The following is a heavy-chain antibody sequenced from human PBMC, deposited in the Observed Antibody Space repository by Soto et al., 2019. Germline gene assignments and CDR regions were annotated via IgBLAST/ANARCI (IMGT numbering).Heavy chain of an antibody. Sequence: PSETLSLTCTVSGGSISSGDYYWSWIRQPPGKGLEWIGYIYYSGSTYYNPSLKSRVTISVDTSKNQFSLKLSSVTAADTAVYYCARVSTSTIFGVVIDYGMDVWGQGTTVTVSS. CDR3: ARVSTSTIFGVVIDYGMDV. D-gene: IGHD3-3*01. J-gene: IGHJ6*02. CDR1: GGSISSGDYY. CDR2: IYYSGST. V-gene: IGHV4-30-4*01.